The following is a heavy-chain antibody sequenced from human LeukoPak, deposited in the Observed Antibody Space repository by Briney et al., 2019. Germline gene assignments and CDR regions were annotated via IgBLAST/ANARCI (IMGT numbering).Heavy chain of an antibody. D-gene: IGHD3-22*01. Sequence: PSGTLSLTCAVSGGSISSSNWWRWVRQPPGKGVEGIGEIYHSGSTNYNPSLKSRVTISVDKSKNQFSLKLSSVTAADTAVYYCARDKYYYDSSGYFDYWGQGTLVTVSS. CDR1: GGSISSSNW. J-gene: IGHJ4*02. V-gene: IGHV4-4*02. CDR2: IYHSGST. CDR3: ARDKYYYDSSGYFDY.